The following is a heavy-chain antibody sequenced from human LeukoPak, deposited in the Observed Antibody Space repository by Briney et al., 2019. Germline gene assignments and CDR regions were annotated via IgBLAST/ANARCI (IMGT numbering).Heavy chain of an antibody. D-gene: IGHD6-19*01. CDR2: MSPSGGRT. Sequence: ASVKVSCKASGYNSTSYYMHWVRQAPGQGLEWMAVMSPSGGRTTYAQKFQGRVTMARDTSATTVYMELSSLRSEDTAVYYCTRSRSSVAGLEYWGQGTLVTVSS. CDR1: GYNSTSYY. CDR3: TRSRSSVAGLEY. J-gene: IGHJ4*02. V-gene: IGHV1-46*01.